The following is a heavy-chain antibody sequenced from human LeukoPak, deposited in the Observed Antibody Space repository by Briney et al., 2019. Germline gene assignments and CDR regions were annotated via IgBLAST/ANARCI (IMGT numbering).Heavy chain of an antibody. V-gene: IGHV4-59*01. CDR2: IYYSGST. Sequence: PSETLSLTCTVSGGSISGYYWSWIRQPPGKGLEWIGYIYYSGSTNYNPSLKSRVTISVDTSKKQFSLKVSSVTAADTAVYYCARGYSSSWNYLDYWGQGTLVTVSS. J-gene: IGHJ4*02. CDR1: GGSISGYY. D-gene: IGHD6-13*01. CDR3: ARGYSSSWNYLDY.